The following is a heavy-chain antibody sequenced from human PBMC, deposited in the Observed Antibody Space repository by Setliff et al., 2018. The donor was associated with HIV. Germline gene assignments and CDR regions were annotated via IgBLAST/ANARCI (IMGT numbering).Heavy chain of an antibody. Sequence: SETLSLTCTVSGGSISSSSYSWGWVRQPPGKALEWIGHIYYSGSTFNNPSLKSRVTISVDTSKNQFSLKVTSVTAADTALYYCARLRSYGDPERFFDYWGQGTLVTVSS. CDR1: GGSISSSSYS. CDR3: ARLRSYGDPERFFDY. J-gene: IGHJ4*02. V-gene: IGHV4-39*01. D-gene: IGHD4-17*01. CDR2: IYYSGST.